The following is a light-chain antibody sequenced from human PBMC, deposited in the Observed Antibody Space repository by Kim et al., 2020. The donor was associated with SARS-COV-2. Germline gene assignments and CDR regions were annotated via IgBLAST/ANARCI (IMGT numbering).Light chain of an antibody. CDR1: ELGDKY. CDR2: QDI. J-gene: IGLJ2*01. V-gene: IGLV3-1*01. CDR3: QAWDSGTAVV. Sequence: SYELTQPPSVSVSPGQTASITCSGDELGDKYVFWYQQKPGQSPVLVIYQDIKRPSGIPERFSASNSGNTATLTISGTQATDEADYYCQAWDSGTAVVFGGGTKVTVL.